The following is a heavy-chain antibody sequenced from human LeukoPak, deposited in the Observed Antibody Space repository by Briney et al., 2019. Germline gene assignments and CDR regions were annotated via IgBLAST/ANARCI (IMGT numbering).Heavy chain of an antibody. CDR1: GYTFTGYY. Sequence: GASVKVSCKASGYTFTGYYMHWVRQAPGQGLEWMGWINPNSGGTNYAQKFQGRVTMTRDTSSSTAYMELSRLRSDDTAVYYCASLTTVTSPLGAFDIWGQGTMVTVSS. J-gene: IGHJ3*02. D-gene: IGHD4-17*01. CDR2: INPNSGGT. V-gene: IGHV1-2*02. CDR3: ASLTTVTSPLGAFDI.